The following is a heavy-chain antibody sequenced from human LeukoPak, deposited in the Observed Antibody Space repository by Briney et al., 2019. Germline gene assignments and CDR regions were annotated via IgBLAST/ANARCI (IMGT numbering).Heavy chain of an antibody. D-gene: IGHD3-9*01. CDR3: ARDLDWILFDY. CDR1: GFTFSTYW. Sequence: GGSLRLSCAASGFTFSTYWMHWVRQAPGKGLVWVSRIRPEGTTTAYADSVKGRFTISRDNAKNTLFLQMNSLSAEDTAVYYCARDLDWILFDYWGQGTLITVSS. V-gene: IGHV3-74*03. J-gene: IGHJ4*02. CDR2: IRPEGTTT.